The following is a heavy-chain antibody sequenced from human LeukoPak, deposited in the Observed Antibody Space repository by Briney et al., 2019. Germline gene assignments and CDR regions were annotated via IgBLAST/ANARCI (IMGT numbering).Heavy chain of an antibody. J-gene: IGHJ4*02. CDR3: ARAPSYCTNGVCYTEFPFDY. CDR2: IWYDGSNK. Sequence: GGSLRLSCAASGFTFSSYGMHWVRQAPGKGLEWVAVIWYDGSNKYYADSVKGRFTISRDNSKNTLYLQMNSLRAEDTAVYYCARAPSYCTNGVCYTEFPFDYWGQGTLVTVSS. V-gene: IGHV3-33*01. CDR1: GFTFSSYG. D-gene: IGHD2-8*01.